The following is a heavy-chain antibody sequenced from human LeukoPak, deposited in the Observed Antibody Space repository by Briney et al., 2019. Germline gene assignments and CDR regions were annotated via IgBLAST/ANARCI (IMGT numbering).Heavy chain of an antibody. J-gene: IGHJ3*02. CDR2: ISSSSSYI. CDR3: ARVIGYYDSSGYYYEDAFDI. D-gene: IGHD3-22*01. Sequence: GGSLRLSCAASGFTFSSYSMNWVRQAPVKGLEWVSSISSSSSYIYYADSVKGRFTISRGNAKNSLYLQMNSLRAEDTAVYYCARVIGYYDSSGYYYEDAFDIWGQGTMVTVSS. V-gene: IGHV3-21*01. CDR1: GFTFSSYS.